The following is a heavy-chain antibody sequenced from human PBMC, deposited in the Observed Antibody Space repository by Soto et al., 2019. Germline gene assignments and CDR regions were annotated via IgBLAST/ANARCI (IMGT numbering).Heavy chain of an antibody. D-gene: IGHD4-17*01. J-gene: IGHJ3*02. CDR2: ILHSGST. V-gene: IGHV4-4*02. Sequence: SETLSLTCTVSGSSISSSNCWRWFRQPPGKALEWIGVILHSGSTNYKPYLKTRVTISVAKAKNQFSLKLSSVTTPDTAMYYCARFMTTVTNLAFNIWGQGTMVTFS. CDR1: GSSISSSNC. CDR3: ARFMTTVTNLAFNI.